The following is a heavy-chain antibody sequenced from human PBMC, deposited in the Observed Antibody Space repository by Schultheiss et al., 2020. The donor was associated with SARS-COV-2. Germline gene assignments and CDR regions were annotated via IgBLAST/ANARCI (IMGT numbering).Heavy chain of an antibody. D-gene: IGHD6-13*01. CDR2: IIPIFGTA. CDR1: GYSFTTYG. CDR3: AKRRSSSWYGGNWFDP. Sequence: SVKVSCKASGYSFTTYGIGWVRQAPGQGLEWMGGIIPIFGTANYAQKFQGRVTITADESTSTAYMELSSLRSEDTAVYYCAKRRSSSWYGGNWFDPWGQGTLVTVSS. V-gene: IGHV1-69*13. J-gene: IGHJ5*02.